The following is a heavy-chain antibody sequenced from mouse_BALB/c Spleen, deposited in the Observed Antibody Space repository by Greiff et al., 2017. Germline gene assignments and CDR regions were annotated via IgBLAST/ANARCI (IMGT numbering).Heavy chain of an antibody. D-gene: IGHD2-10*02. V-gene: IGHV5-4*02. Sequence: EVKLQESGGGLVKPGGSLKLSCAASGFTFSDYYMYWVRQTPEKRLEWVATISDGGSYTYYPDSVKGRFTISRDNAKNNLYLQMSSLKSEDTAMYYCARDGEYGNSWFAYWGQGTLVTVSA. CDR1: GFTFSDYY. J-gene: IGHJ3*01. CDR3: ARDGEYGNSWFAY. CDR2: ISDGGSYT.